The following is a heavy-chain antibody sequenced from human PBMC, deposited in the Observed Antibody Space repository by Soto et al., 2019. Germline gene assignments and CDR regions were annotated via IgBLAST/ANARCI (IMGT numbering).Heavy chain of an antibody. J-gene: IGHJ5*02. Sequence: AETPCIICTVCVGCVRIASSGWSWIRQPPGKGLEWIGFIYYTGITNYIPSLKSRVTISLDTSKNQFSLQLTSVTAADTAVYYCARGHPTNWFDPWGQGTMVTSSS. CDR3: ARGHPTNWFDP. CDR1: VGCVRIASSG. V-gene: IGHV4-61*01. CDR2: IYYTGIT.